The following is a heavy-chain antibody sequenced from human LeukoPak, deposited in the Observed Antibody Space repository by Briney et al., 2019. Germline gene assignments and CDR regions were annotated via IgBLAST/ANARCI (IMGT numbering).Heavy chain of an antibody. CDR2: IYYSGST. CDR3: ARVDYYDSSGYAPFDY. D-gene: IGHD3-22*01. Sequence: SETLSLTCTVSGGSISSGDYYWSWIRQPPGKGLEWIGYIYYSGSTSYNPSLKSRVTISVDTSKNQFSLKLSSVTAADTAVYYCARVDYYDSSGYAPFDYWGQGTLVTVSS. J-gene: IGHJ4*02. V-gene: IGHV4-30-4*01. CDR1: GGSISSGDYY.